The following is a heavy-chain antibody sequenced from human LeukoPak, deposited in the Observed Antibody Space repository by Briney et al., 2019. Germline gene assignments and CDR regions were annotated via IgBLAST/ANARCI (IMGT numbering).Heavy chain of an antibody. Sequence: SETLSLTCAVYGGSFSGYYWSWIRQPPGKGLEWIGEINHSGSTNYNPSLKSRVTISVDTSKNQFSLKLSSVTAADTAVCYRAGILSSTSSVDYWGQGTLVTVSS. D-gene: IGHD2-2*01. CDR2: INHSGST. CDR3: AGILSSTSSVDY. V-gene: IGHV4-34*01. J-gene: IGHJ4*02. CDR1: GGSFSGYY.